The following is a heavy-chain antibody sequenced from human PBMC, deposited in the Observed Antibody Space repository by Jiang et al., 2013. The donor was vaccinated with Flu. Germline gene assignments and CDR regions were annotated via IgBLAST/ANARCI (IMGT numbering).Heavy chain of an antibody. D-gene: IGHD3-10*01. Sequence: GSGLVKPSETLSLTCFVSGGSVSTANYYWSWIRQPPGKGLEWIGYIDNTGYTNYNPSLRSRVTISIDTSKNQFSLELTSVTAADTAVYYCARSHILIWFGELVQDWFDPWGQGTLVTVSS. CDR1: GGSVSTANYY. CDR3: ARSHILIWFGELVQDWFDP. CDR2: IDNTGYT. J-gene: IGHJ5*02. V-gene: IGHV4-61*01.